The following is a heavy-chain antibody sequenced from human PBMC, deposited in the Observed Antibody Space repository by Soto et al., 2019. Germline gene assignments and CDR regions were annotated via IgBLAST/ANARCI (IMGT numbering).Heavy chain of an antibody. V-gene: IGHV3-23*04. CDR3: GKGGGGDHGY. CDR1: GFIFTTSD. J-gene: IGHJ4*02. CDR2: ITITGDTT. Sequence: EVQLVESEGGLVQPGGSLRLSCEASGFIFTTSDMSWVRQAPGKGLEWISSITITGDTTHYADSVKGRFTISRDNSRNTGYLQMNSRRGDDTAVYYWGKGGGGDHGYWGQGTLVAVSS. D-gene: IGHD2-21*02.